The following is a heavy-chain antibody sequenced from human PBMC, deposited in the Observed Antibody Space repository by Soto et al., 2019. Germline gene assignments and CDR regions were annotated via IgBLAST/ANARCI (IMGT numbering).Heavy chain of an antibody. Sequence: GGSLKLSCAASGLTFSSYGMHWVRQAPGKGLEWVALIWYDGSNKYYTDSVKGRFTISRDNSKNTLYLQMNSLRAEDTAVYYCARDVGGIFDYWGQGTLVTVSS. V-gene: IGHV3-33*01. CDR3: ARDVGGIFDY. J-gene: IGHJ4*02. CDR1: GLTFSSYG. D-gene: IGHD3-10*01. CDR2: IWYDGSNK.